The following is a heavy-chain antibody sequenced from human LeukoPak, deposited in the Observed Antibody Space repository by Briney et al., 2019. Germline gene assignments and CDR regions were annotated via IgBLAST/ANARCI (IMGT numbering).Heavy chain of an antibody. CDR1: GYTFTSYG. CDR3: ARWIAVAGNDAFDI. V-gene: IGHV1-18*01. D-gene: IGHD6-19*01. J-gene: IGHJ3*02. Sequence: ASVKVSCMASGYTFTSYGISWVRQAPGQGLEWMGWISAYNGNTNYAQKLQGRVTMTTDTSTSTAYMELRSLRSDDTAVYYCARWIAVAGNDAFDIWGQGTMVTVSS. CDR2: ISAYNGNT.